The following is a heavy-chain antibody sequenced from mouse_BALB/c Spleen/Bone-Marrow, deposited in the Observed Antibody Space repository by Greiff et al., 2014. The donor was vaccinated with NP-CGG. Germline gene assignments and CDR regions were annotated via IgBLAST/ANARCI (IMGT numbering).Heavy chain of an antibody. CDR1: GFSLTSYS. Sequence: VKLEESGPGLVAPSQSLSITCTVSGFSLTSYSVHWVRQPPGKGLEWLGLIWADKSTNYNSALMSRLTISKDDSNSQVFLKMNSLQTDDADMYYCGRVYLWYFDVWGAGTPVTVS. CDR2: IWADKST. V-gene: IGHV2-9*02. CDR3: GRVYLWYFDV. J-gene: IGHJ1*01. D-gene: IGHD2-3*01.